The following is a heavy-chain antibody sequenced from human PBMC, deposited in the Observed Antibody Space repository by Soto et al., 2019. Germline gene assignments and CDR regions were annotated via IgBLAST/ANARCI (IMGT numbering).Heavy chain of an antibody. CDR3: ASTPGGQQLATY. V-gene: IGHV1-46*01. D-gene: IGHD6-13*01. CDR2: INPSGGST. Sequence: ASVKVSCKASGYTFTSYYMHWVRQAPGQGLGWMGIINPSGGSTSYAQKFQGRVTMTRDTSTSTVYMELSSLRSEDTAVYYCASTPGGQQLATYWGQGTLVTVSS. J-gene: IGHJ4*02. CDR1: GYTFTSYY.